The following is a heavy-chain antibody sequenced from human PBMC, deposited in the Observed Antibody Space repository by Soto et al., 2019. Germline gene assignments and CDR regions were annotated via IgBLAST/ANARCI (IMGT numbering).Heavy chain of an antibody. V-gene: IGHV3-23*01. Sequence: EVQLLESGGGSVQPGGSLRLSCEAPGFTFSSYARHWVRRPPGKGLEWVSSISGSGGTAYYADSVKGRFSISRDSLVNTLYLQMNSLRAEDTAVYYCAKGRGQNWNFDYWGQGTLVTVSP. D-gene: IGHD1-1*01. CDR3: AKGRGQNWNFDY. J-gene: IGHJ4*02. CDR2: ISGSGGTA. CDR1: GFTFSSYA.